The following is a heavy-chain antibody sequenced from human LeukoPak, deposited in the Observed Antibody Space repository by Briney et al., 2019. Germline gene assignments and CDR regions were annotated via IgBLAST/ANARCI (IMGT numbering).Heavy chain of an antibody. D-gene: IGHD2-2*01. CDR3: ARVLPVASRDY. CDR1: GFTFSTYW. V-gene: IGHV3-7*01. J-gene: IGHJ4*02. CDR2: IKQDGSDK. Sequence: GGSLRLSCAASGFTFSTYWMSWVRQAPGKGPEWVANIKQDGSDKFYVDSVKGRFTISRDNAKNSMYLQMNSLRAEDTAIYYCARVLPVASRDYWGQGTLVTVSS.